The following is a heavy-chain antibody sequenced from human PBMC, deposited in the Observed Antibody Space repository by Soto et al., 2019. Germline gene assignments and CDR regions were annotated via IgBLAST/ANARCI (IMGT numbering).Heavy chain of an antibody. CDR3: ASHEGCCNGARCYGDC. D-gene: IGHD2-15*01. Sequence: PSETLSLTCAVYGGSFNGYSWSWIRQPPGKGLEWIGEINRNGSTNYKPSLKSRVTISVDTSNNQFSLRLTSVIAADTAVYYCASHEGCCNGARCYGDCWGQGTLVTVSS. J-gene: IGHJ4*02. CDR1: GGSFNGYS. CDR2: INRNGST. V-gene: IGHV4-34*01.